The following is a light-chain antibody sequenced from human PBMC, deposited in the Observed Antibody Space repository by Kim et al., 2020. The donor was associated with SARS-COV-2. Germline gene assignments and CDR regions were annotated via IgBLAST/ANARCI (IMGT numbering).Light chain of an antibody. CDR3: SSYAGSNNPL. CDR2: EVS. CDR1: SSDVGGYNY. V-gene: IGLV2-8*01. J-gene: IGLJ1*01. Sequence: GQSVTISCTGTSSDVGGYNYVSWYQQHPDKAPKLMIYEVSKRPSGVPDRFSGSKSGNTASLTVSGLQAEDEADYYCSSYAGSNNPLFGTGTKVTVL.